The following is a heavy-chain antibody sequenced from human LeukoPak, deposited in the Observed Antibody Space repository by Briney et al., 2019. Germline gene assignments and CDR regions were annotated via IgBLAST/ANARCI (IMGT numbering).Heavy chain of an antibody. J-gene: IGHJ5*02. V-gene: IGHV1-18*01. CDR3: ARGPTLPAARYNWFDP. D-gene: IGHD2-2*01. CDR1: GYTFTNYG. CDR2: ISAYNGNT. Sequence: ASVKVSCKASGYTFTNYGISWVRQAPGQGLEWMGWISAYNGNTNYAQTLQGRVTMTTDTSTSTAYMELRSLRSDDTAVYYCARGPTLPAARYNWFDPWGQGTLVTVSS.